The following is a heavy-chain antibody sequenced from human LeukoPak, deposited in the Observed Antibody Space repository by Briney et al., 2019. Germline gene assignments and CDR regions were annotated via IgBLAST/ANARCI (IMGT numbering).Heavy chain of an antibody. CDR2: ISAYNGNT. CDR1: GYTFTSYG. J-gene: IGHJ3*02. CDR3: ARDYRYYYDSSGVPDAFDI. V-gene: IGHV1-18*01. Sequence: GASVKVPCKASGYTFTSYGISWVRQAPGQGLEWMGWISAYNGNTNYAQKLQGRVTMTTDTSTSTAYMELRSLRSDDTAVYYCARDYRYYYDSSGVPDAFDIWGQGTMVTVSS. D-gene: IGHD3-22*01.